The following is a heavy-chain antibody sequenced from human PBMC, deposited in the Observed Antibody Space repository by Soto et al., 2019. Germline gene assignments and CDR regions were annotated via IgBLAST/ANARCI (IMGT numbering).Heavy chain of an antibody. CDR2: IRSKPYDGTT. CDR3: AKDLFSMVRGASYYSYGMDV. J-gene: IGHJ6*02. CDR1: GFTFGDYA. D-gene: IGHD3-10*01. Sequence: GGSLRLSCTASGFTFGDYAMSWFRQAPGKGLEWVGFIRSKPYDGTTEYAASAKGRFTISRDDSKSIAYLQMNSLKTEDTAVYYCAKDLFSMVRGASYYSYGMDVWGQGTTVTVSS. V-gene: IGHV3-49*03.